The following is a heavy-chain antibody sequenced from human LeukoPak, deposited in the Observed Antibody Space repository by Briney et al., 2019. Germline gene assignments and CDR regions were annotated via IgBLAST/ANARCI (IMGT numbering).Heavy chain of an antibody. Sequence: ETLPLTCTGSGCSISRYYWNWIRQPAGKVLEWMGRIYSSGSTTYNPFLKSRVNMSVDTSKNQFSLKLSSVTAAAPAVYYCARDPSSFGGRFDPWGQGTLAAVSS. CDR3: ARDPSSFGGRFDP. CDR1: GCSISRYY. J-gene: IGHJ5*02. D-gene: IGHD3-10*01. V-gene: IGHV4-4*07. CDR2: IYSSGST.